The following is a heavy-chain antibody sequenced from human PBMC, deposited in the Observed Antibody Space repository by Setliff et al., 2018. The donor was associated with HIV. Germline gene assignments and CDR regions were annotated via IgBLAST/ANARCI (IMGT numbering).Heavy chain of an antibody. CDR1: GITLSSYE. CDR2: ISSGGSTI. J-gene: IGHJ4*02. D-gene: IGHD3-22*01. V-gene: IGHV3-48*03. Sequence: GGSLRLSCEASGITLSSYEMNWVRQAPGKGLEWVSYISSGGSTIYYADSVKGRFTISRDNAKNSLYLQMNSLRAEDTAVYYCASDTYYYDSSGPYWGQGTLVTVSS. CDR3: ASDTYYYDSSGPY.